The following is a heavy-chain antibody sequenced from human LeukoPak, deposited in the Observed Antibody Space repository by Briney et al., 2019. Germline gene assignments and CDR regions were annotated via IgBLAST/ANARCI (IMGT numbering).Heavy chain of an antibody. J-gene: IGHJ4*02. CDR3: AKYRYSSGWYDFDY. V-gene: IGHV3-30*04. CDR2: ISYDGSNK. CDR1: GFTFSNYA. Sequence: GRSLRLSCAASGFTFSNYAMHWVRQAPGKGLEWVAVISYDGSNKYYADSVKGRFTISRDNSKNTLYLQMNSLRAEDTAVYYCAKYRYSSGWYDFDYWGQGTLVTVSS. D-gene: IGHD6-19*01.